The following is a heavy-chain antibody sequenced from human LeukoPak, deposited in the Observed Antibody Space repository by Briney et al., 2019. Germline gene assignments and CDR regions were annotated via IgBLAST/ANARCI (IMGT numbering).Heavy chain of an antibody. D-gene: IGHD2-15*01. CDR2: ISYDGSNK. CDR3: ARASLSCSGGSCYNDAFDI. J-gene: IGHJ3*02. CDR1: GFTFSSYA. V-gene: IGHV3-30-3*01. Sequence: GGSLRLSCAASGFTFSSYAMHWVRQAPGKGLEWVAVISYDGSNKYYADSVKGRFTISRDNSKNTLYLQMNSLRAEDTAVYYCARASLSCSGGSCYNDAFDIWGQGTMVTVSS.